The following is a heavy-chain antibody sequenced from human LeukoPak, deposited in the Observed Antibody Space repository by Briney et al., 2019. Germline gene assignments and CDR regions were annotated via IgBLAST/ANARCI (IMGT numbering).Heavy chain of an antibody. V-gene: IGHV4-34*01. CDR2: INHSGST. CDR3: ARYPVAAYFDY. CDR1: GGSFSGYY. J-gene: IGHJ4*02. D-gene: IGHD6-19*01. Sequence: SETLSLTCAVYGGSFSGYYWSWIRQPPGKGLEWIGEINHSGSTNYNPSLKSRVTISVDTSKNQFSLKLSSVTAADTAVYYCARYPVAAYFDYWGQGTRVTVSS.